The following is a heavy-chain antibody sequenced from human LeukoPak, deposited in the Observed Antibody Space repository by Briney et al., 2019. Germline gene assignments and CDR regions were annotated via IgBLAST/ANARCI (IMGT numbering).Heavy chain of an antibody. CDR1: GFTFSSYA. J-gene: IGHJ4*02. D-gene: IGHD3-22*01. V-gene: IGHV3-30*04. CDR3: ARTDGYTYYDSSGYSLDY. Sequence: QAGGSLRLSCAASGFTFSSYAMHWVRQAPGKGLEWVAVISYDGSNKYYADSVKGRFTISRDNSKNTLYLQMNSLRAEDTAVYYCARTDGYTYYDSSGYSLDYWGQGTLVTVSS. CDR2: ISYDGSNK.